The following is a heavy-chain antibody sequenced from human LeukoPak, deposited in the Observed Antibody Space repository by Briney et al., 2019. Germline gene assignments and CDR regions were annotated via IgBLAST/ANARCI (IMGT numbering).Heavy chain of an antibody. V-gene: IGHV1-2*02. J-gene: IGHJ4*02. Sequence: EASVKVSCKASGYTFTGYYMHWVRQAPGQGLEWMGWINPNSGGTNYAQKFQGRVTMTRDTSISTAYMELSRLRSDDTAVYYCARDRYDYGDYDRRLPWYDYWGQGTLVTVSS. D-gene: IGHD4-17*01. CDR2: INPNSGGT. CDR1: GYTFTGYY. CDR3: ARDRYDYGDYDRRLPWYDY.